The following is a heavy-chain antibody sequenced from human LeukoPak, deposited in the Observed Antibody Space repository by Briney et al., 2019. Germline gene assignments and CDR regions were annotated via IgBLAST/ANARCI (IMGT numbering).Heavy chain of an antibody. D-gene: IGHD2-21*01. CDR3: ARDGIIANGLDI. Sequence: SEPLSLTCTVSGGSISSHYWSWIRQPPGKGLEWIGHIYYSGSTTYNPSLKSRVTMSVDTSKNQFSLKLSSVTAADTAVYFCARDGIIANGLDIWGQGTLVTVSS. CDR2: IYYSGST. V-gene: IGHV4-59*11. J-gene: IGHJ3*02. CDR1: GGSISSHY.